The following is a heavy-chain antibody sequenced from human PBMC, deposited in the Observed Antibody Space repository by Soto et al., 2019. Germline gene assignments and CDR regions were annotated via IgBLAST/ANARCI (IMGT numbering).Heavy chain of an antibody. CDR1: GGSISSDSYY. Sequence: SETLSLTCTVSGGSISSDSYYWGWIRQSPEKGLEWIASISYSGNTYYNPTLKNRLTISVDTSKSQFSLKLNSVTAADTAVYYCARLGAYYQSLDPWGPGTLVTVPQ. CDR3: ARLGAYYQSLDP. J-gene: IGHJ5*02. V-gene: IGHV4-39*01. CDR2: ISYSGNT. D-gene: IGHD2-21*01.